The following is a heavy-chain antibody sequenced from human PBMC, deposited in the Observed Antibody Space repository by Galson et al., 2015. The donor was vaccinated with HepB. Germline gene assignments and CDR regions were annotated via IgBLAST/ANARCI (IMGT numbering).Heavy chain of an antibody. J-gene: IGHJ6*02. D-gene: IGHD3-3*01. V-gene: IGHV3-30-3*01. Sequence: SLRLSSAASGCTDNSHTMHCAREAPGKGLEWVAGISYDGSNKYYADSVKGRFTISRDNSKNTLYLQMNSLRAEDTAVYYCARARAGDYDFWGYGMDVWGQGTTVTVSS. CDR2: ISYDGSNK. CDR1: GCTDNSHT. CDR3: ARARAGDYDFWGYGMDV.